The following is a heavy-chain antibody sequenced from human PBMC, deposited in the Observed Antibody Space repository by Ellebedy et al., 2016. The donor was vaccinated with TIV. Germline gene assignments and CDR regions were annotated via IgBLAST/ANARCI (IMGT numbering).Heavy chain of an antibody. J-gene: IGHJ4*02. CDR3: ATDRGYFTFDY. CDR2: IKEDGSQT. CDR1: GFTFSTYW. V-gene: IGHV3-7*03. Sequence: GESLKISWAASGFTFSTYWMAWVRQAPGKGLEWVANIKEDGSQTYYVGSVKGRFTISRDNAKNSLYLQMNSLRADDTAVYYCATDRGYFTFDYWGQGSLITVSS. D-gene: IGHD3-9*01.